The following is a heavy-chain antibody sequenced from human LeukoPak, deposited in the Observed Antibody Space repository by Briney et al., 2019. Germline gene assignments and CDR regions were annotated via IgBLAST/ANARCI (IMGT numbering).Heavy chain of an antibody. J-gene: IGHJ4*02. Sequence: TGGSLRLSCAASGFTFSDYWMDWVRQAPGKGLEWVANIHPEGTEKYHADSVKGRFTISRDNSKNTLYLQMNSLRAEDTAVYYCAKDEAVAGTYWGQGTLVTVSS. CDR1: GFTFSDYW. CDR3: AKDEAVAGTY. D-gene: IGHD6-19*01. V-gene: IGHV3-7*01. CDR2: IHPEGTEK.